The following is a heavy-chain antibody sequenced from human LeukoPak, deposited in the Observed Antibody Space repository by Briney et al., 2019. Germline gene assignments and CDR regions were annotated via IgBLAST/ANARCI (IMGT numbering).Heavy chain of an antibody. CDR1: GFTFSSYS. V-gene: IGHV3-21*01. J-gene: IGHJ6*03. Sequence: GGSLRLSCAASGFTFSSYSMNWVRQAPGKGLEWVSSISSSSSYIYYADSVKGRFTISRDNAKNSLYLQMNSLRAEDTAVYYCARVSFGAVPYYYYYMDVWGKGTTVTVSS. CDR3: ARVSFGAVPYYYYYMDV. D-gene: IGHD3-3*01. CDR2: ISSSSSYI.